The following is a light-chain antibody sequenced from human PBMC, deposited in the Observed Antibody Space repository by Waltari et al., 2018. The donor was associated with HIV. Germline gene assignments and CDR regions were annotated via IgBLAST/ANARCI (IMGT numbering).Light chain of an antibody. CDR3: QVWDTTTNEGV. V-gene: IGLV3-21*04. CDR2: YDS. CDR1: RLGTKT. Sequence: YVLTQAPSVSQAPGKTATLTCEGDRLGTKTVHWYQQRSDQAPVLVIYYDSERPSGIPDRFYGSNSGNTATLTISRVEDGDEADYYCQVWDTTTNEGVFGGGTKLTVL. J-gene: IGLJ3*02.